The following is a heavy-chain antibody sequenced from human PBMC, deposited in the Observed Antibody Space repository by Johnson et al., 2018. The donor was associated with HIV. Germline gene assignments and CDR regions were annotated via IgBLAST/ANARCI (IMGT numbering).Heavy chain of an antibody. J-gene: IGHJ3*02. Sequence: QMQLVESGGGVVQPGMSLRLSCAASGFTFSNYGMHWVRQAPGKGLEWVAVVSYDGSNKNFADSVKGRFTISRDNSKNPLYLQINSLRAEDTAVYYCARLRGAFDIWGQGTMVTVSS. CDR3: ARLRGAFDI. CDR2: VSYDGSNK. V-gene: IGHV3-30*03. CDR1: GFTFSNYG.